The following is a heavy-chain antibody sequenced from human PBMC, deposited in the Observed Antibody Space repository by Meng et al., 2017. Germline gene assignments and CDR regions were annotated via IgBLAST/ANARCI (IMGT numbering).Heavy chain of an antibody. CDR1: GGSVSSGSYY. Sequence: LHESGPGLVVPSETLSLTCTVSGGSVSSGSYYWSWIRQPPGKGLEWIGYIYYSGSTNYNPSLKSRVTISVDTSKNQFSLKLSSVTAADTAVYYCARVKITGTTRSIDYWGQGTLVTVSS. CDR3: ARVKITGTTRSIDY. D-gene: IGHD1-7*01. CDR2: IYYSGST. V-gene: IGHV4-61*01. J-gene: IGHJ4*02.